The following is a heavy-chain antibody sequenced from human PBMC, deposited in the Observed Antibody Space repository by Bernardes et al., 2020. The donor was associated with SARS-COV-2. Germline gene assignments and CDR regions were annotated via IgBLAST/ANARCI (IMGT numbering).Heavy chain of an antibody. CDR3: ARAGIFGVVITHFDN. CDR2: IYYSGST. Sequence: SETLSLTCTVSGGSISNYYWRWIRQAPGKGLEWIAYIYYSGSTYYNPSLKSRVSISVDTSKNQFSLKLRSVTAADTAVYYCARAGIFGVVITHFDNWGQGTLVTVSS. D-gene: IGHD3-3*01. J-gene: IGHJ4*02. V-gene: IGHV4-59*01. CDR1: GGSISNYY.